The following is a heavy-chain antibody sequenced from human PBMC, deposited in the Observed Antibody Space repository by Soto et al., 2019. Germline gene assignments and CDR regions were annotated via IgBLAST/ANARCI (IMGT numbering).Heavy chain of an antibody. CDR3: ARESSSPNYYYYGMDV. J-gene: IGHJ6*02. CDR2: IIPLLNTP. Sequence: QVQLVQSGAEVKKPGSSVKVSCRASGGTFSSYAVSWVRQAPGQGLEWMGVIIPLLNTPKYVEKFQGRVTITADASATTAYLELSSLTSEDTAVYYCARESSSPNYYYYGMDVWGQGTTVTVSS. V-gene: IGHV1-69*01. CDR1: GGTFSSYA. D-gene: IGHD6-6*01.